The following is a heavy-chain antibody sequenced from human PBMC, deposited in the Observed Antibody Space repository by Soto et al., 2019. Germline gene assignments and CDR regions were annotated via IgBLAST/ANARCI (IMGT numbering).Heavy chain of an antibody. D-gene: IGHD4-17*01. CDR3: ARGRERGPTLTYGDDAFDI. V-gene: IGHV1-18*04. Sequence: QVQLVQSGAEVKKPGASVKVSCKASGYTFTSYGISWVRQAPGQGLEWMGWISAYNGNTTYAQKLQGRVTMTTDTPTSPAYVEQRSLRSDDTAVYYCARGRERGPTLTYGDDAFDIWGQETMVTVSS. CDR1: GYTFTSYG. J-gene: IGHJ3*02. CDR2: ISAYNGNT.